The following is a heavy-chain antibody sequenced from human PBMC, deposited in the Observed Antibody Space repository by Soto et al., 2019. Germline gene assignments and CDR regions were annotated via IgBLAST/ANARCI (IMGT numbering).Heavy chain of an antibody. CDR2: IYFSGST. J-gene: IGHJ4*02. CDR3: ARQEAVAGTPFDS. D-gene: IGHD6-19*01. V-gene: IGHV4-59*01. CDR1: GGSISGYY. Sequence: QVHLQESGPGLVKPSETLSLTCTVSGGSISGYYWNWIRQPPGKGLEWLGYIYFSGSTHYNPSLKTRLTISVDTSKKQFSLKLSSVTAADTAEYYCARQEAVAGTPFDSWGQGTLVSVSS.